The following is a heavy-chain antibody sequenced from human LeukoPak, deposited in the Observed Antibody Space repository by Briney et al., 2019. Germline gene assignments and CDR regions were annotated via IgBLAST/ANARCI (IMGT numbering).Heavy chain of an antibody. CDR3: ARDEYYAILTGRNDAFDI. CDR1: GYTFTSYG. D-gene: IGHD3-9*01. J-gene: IGHJ3*02. V-gene: IGHV1-18*01. CDR2: ISAYNGNT. Sequence: ASVKVSCKASGYTFTSYGISWVRQAPGQGLEWMGWISAYNGNTNYAQKLQGRVTMTTDTSTSTAYMELRSLRSDDTAVYYCARDEYYAILTGRNDAFDIWGQGTMVTVSS.